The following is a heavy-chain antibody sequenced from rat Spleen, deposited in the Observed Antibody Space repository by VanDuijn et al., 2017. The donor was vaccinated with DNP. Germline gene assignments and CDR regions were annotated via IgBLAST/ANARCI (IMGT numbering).Heavy chain of an antibody. Sequence: EVQLVESGGGLVQPGRSLKLSCAASGFTFSNYYMAWVRQAPKKGLEWVATIFTSGSRAFYSDSVEGRFTISRDNAKSRLYLQMNSLKSEDTATYYCAGQGANLPFDYWGQGVVVTVSS. CDR2: IFTSGSRA. D-gene: IGHD5-1*01. J-gene: IGHJ2*01. V-gene: IGHV5-7*01. CDR1: GFTFSNYY. CDR3: AGQGANLPFDY.